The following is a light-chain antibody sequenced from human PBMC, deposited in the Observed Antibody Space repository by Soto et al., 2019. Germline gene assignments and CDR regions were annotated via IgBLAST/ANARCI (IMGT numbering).Light chain of an antibody. J-gene: IGLJ3*02. CDR1: SSDVGGYNY. V-gene: IGLV2-11*01. Sequence: QSVLTQPHSVSGSPGQSVTISCTGTSSDVGGYNYVSWYQQHPGKAPKLMIYEVSKRPSGVPDRFSASKSGNTASLIISGLPAEDEDDYYCCSYASNYYWVFGGGTKLTVL. CDR3: CSYASNYYWV. CDR2: EVS.